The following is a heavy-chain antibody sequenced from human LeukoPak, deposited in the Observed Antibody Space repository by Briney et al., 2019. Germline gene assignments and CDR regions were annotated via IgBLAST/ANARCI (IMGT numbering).Heavy chain of an antibody. CDR3: AREMGGYPFDY. Sequence: GGSLRLSCAASGFTFSSYEMNWVRQAPGKGLEWVSYISSSGITIYYADSVKGRFTISRDNAKNSLYLQMNSLRAEDTAVYYCAREMGGYPFDYWGQGTLVTVSS. J-gene: IGHJ4*02. D-gene: IGHD5-12*01. V-gene: IGHV3-48*03. CDR1: GFTFSSYE. CDR2: ISSSGITI.